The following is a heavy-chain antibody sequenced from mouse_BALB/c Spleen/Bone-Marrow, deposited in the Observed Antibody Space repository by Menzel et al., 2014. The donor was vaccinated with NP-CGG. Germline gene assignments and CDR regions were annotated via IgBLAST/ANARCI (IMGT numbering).Heavy chain of an antibody. CDR3: ATYDGYCFDY. V-gene: IGHV3-8*02. D-gene: IGHD2-3*01. CDR1: GDSITSGY. CDR2: ISYSGNT. J-gene: IGHJ2*01. Sequence: EVKLLESGLSLVKPSQTLSLTCSVTGDSITSGYWNWIRKFPGNKLEYMGYISYSGNTYYNPSLKSRISNTRDTSKNQYYLQLNSVTTEDTATYYCATYDGYCFDYWGQGTTLTVSS.